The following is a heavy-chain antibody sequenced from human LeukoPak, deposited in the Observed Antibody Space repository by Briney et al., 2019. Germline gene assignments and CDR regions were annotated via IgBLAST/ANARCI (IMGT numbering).Heavy chain of an antibody. CDR1: GFTVSSNY. CDR3: ARALTVGATSYYYYGMDV. CDR2: IYSGGST. Sequence: GGSLRLSCAASGFTVSSNYMSWVRQAPGKGLEWVSVIYSGGSTYYADSVKGRFTISRNNSKNTLYLQMNSLRAEDTAVYYCARALTVGATSYYYYGMDVWGQGTTVTASS. V-gene: IGHV3-66*01. D-gene: IGHD1-26*01. J-gene: IGHJ6*02.